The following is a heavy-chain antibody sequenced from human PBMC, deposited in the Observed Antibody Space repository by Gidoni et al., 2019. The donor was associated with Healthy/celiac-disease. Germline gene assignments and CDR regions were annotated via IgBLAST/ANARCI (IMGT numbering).Heavy chain of an antibody. D-gene: IGHD2-2*02. V-gene: IGHV1-46*03. CDR2: INTSGGST. J-gene: IGHJ5*02. CDR3: AREGDIVVVPAAIGANWFDP. Sequence: QVQLVQSGAEVKKPGASVKVSCKASGYTFPSYYMLWVRPDRGQGLAWMGIINTSGGSTSYAQKFQGRVTMTRDTSTSTVYMELSSLRSEDTAVYYCAREGDIVVVPAAIGANWFDPWGQGTLVTVSS. CDR1: GYTFPSYY.